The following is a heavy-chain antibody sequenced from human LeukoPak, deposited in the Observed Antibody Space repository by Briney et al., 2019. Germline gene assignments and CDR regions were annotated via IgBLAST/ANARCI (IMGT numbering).Heavy chain of an antibody. J-gene: IGHJ4*02. CDR2: ISWDGGST. Sequence: VLLGGTLRLSCAASGLNFNNYAMSWVRQAPGKGLEWVSLISWDGGSTYYADSVKGRFTISRDNSISSLYLQMNSLRTEDTALYYCAKDSLRGYSYGIDYWGQGTLVTVSS. CDR3: AKDSLRGYSYGIDY. D-gene: IGHD5-18*01. V-gene: IGHV3-43*02. CDR1: GLNFNNYA.